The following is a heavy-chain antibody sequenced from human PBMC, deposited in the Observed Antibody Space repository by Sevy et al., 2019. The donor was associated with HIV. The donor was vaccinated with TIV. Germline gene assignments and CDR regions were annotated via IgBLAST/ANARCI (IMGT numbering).Heavy chain of an antibody. CDR1: GYIFTDYN. CDR2: INPDNGDT. J-gene: IGHJ3*02. CDR3: VREITTAPTTLLPFDI. V-gene: IGHV1-2*06. D-gene: IGHD5-12*01. Sequence: ASVKVSCKTTGYIFTDYNIHWVRQAPGQGLEWMGLINPDNGDTIYVQTFRGRVSVTTDTSVGTAYMELSGLTSDDTAVYYCVREITTAPTTLLPFDIWGQGTMVTVSS.